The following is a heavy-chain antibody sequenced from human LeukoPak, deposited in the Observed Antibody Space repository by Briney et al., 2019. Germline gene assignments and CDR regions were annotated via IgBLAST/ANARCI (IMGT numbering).Heavy chain of an antibody. CDR1: GFTFSSYA. J-gene: IGHJ4*02. CDR3: TTDLPIYLPQVDY. V-gene: IGHV3-23*01. Sequence: GGSLRLSCAASGFTFSSYAMSWVRQAPGKGLEWVSAISGSGGSTYYADSVKGRFTISRDDSKNTVILQMNTLQTEDTAVYYCTTDLPIYLPQVDYWGQGTLVTVSA. CDR2: ISGSGGST. D-gene: IGHD1-14*01.